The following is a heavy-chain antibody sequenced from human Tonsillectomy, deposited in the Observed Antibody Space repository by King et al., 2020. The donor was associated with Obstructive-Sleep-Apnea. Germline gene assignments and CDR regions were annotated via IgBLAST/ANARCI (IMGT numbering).Heavy chain of an antibody. CDR2: MYYSGNT. D-gene: IGHD4-17*01. Sequence: QLQESGPGLVKPSETLSLTCTVSGGSISNYYWSWIRQPPGKGLEWIGYMYYSGNTNFNPSLKSRVTISADTSKIQFPLRLVSVTATDTAVYYCARHRGVEDYGDYGDYFDYWGQGTLVTVSS. V-gene: IGHV4-59*08. CDR3: ARHRGVEDYGDYGDYFDY. J-gene: IGHJ4*02. CDR1: GGSISNYY.